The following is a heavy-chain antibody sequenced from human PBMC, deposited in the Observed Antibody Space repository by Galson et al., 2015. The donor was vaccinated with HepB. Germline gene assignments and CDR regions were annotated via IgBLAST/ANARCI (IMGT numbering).Heavy chain of an antibody. V-gene: IGHV3-9*01. Sequence: SLRLSCAASGFTFDDYAMHWVRQAPGKGLEWVSGISWNSGSIGYADSVKGRFTISRDNAKNSLYLQMNSLRAEDTALYYCAKEGHDIVVAPAAPDTNYYYYYMDVWGKGTTVTVSS. J-gene: IGHJ6*03. CDR3: AKEGHDIVVAPAAPDTNYYYYYMDV. D-gene: IGHD2-2*01. CDR2: ISWNSGSI. CDR1: GFTFDDYA.